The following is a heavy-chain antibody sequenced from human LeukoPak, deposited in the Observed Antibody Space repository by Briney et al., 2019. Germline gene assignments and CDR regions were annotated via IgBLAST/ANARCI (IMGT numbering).Heavy chain of an antibody. Sequence: GGSLRLSCAASGFTFSSYSMSWVRQAPGKGLEWVSSISSSSSYIYYADSVKGRFTISRDNAKNSLYLQMNSLRAEDTAVYYCARDRWYYDILTGYSLYYFDYWGQGTLVTVSS. CDR1: GFTFSSYS. CDR2: ISSSSSYI. D-gene: IGHD3-9*01. V-gene: IGHV3-21*01. CDR3: ARDRWYYDILTGYSLYYFDY. J-gene: IGHJ4*02.